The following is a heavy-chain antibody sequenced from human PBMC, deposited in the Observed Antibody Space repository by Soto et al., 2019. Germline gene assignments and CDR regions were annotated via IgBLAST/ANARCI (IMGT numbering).Heavy chain of an antibody. V-gene: IGHV3-21*01. D-gene: IGHD3-10*01. Sequence: EVQLVESRGGLVKPGGSLRLSCAASGFTFSSYSMNWVRQAPGKGLEWVSSISSSSSYIYYADSVKGRFTISRDNAKNSLYLQMNSLRAEDTAVYYCARDSVYYYGMDVWGQGTTVTVSS. CDR2: ISSSSSYI. J-gene: IGHJ6*02. CDR1: GFTFSSYS. CDR3: ARDSVYYYGMDV.